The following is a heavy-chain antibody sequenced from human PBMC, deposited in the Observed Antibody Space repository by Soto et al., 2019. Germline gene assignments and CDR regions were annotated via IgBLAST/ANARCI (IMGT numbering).Heavy chain of an antibody. CDR3: ARADTHCSNGVCSMAWFDP. D-gene: IGHD2-8*01. CDR2: IDPSDSDT. Sequence: GESLKISCLASGYSFTNNWIAWVRQMPGKGLEWMGIIDPSDSDTRYSPSFQGQVTMSVDKSISTAYLQWNSLKASDTAMYFCARADTHCSNGVCSMAWFDPWGQGTPVTVLL. CDR1: GYSFTNNW. V-gene: IGHV5-51*01. J-gene: IGHJ5*02.